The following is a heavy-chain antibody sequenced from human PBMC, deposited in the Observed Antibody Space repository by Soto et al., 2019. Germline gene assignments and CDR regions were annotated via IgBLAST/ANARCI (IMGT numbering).Heavy chain of an antibody. V-gene: IGHV3-48*02. CDR2: ISSSSTI. D-gene: IGHD2-2*01. J-gene: IGHJ4*02. Sequence: EVQLVESGGGLVQPGGSLRLSCAASGFTFSSYSMNWVRQAPGKGLEWVSYISSSSTIYYADSVKGRFTISRDNAKNSLYLQMNNLRDEDTAVYYCARDGQRYCSSTSCYDYWGQGTLVTVSS. CDR1: GFTFSSYS. CDR3: ARDGQRYCSSTSCYDY.